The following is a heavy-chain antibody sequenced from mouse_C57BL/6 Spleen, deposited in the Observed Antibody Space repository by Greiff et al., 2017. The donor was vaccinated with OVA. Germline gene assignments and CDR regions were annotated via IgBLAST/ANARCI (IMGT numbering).Heavy chain of an antibody. CDR3: TRSDGYAPWFAY. Sequence: VQLQQSGAELVRPGASVTLSCKASGYTFTDYEMHWVKQTPVHGLEWIGAIDPETGGTAYNQKFKGKAILTADKSSSTAYMELRSLTSEDSAVYYCTRSDGYAPWFAYWGQGTLVTVSA. CDR1: GYTFTDYE. J-gene: IGHJ3*01. V-gene: IGHV1-15*01. D-gene: IGHD2-2*01. CDR2: IDPETGGT.